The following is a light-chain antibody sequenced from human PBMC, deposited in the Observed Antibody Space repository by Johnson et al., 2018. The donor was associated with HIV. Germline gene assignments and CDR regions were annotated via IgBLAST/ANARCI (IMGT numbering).Light chain of an antibody. J-gene: IGLJ1*01. CDR2: QDS. CDR3: GTWDSSLSAL. Sequence: LTQPPSVSVSPGQTASITCSGDKLGDKYACWYQQKPGQSPVLVIYQDSKRPSGIPDRFSGSKSGTSATLGITGLQTGDEADYYCGTWDSSLSALFGTGTKVTVL. V-gene: IGLV3-1*01. CDR1: KLGDKY.